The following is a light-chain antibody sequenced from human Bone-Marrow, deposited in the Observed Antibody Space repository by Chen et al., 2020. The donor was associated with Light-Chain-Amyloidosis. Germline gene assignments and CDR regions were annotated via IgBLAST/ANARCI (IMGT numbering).Light chain of an antibody. CDR2: RDT. Sequence: SYELTQPPSVSVSPGQTARITCSGDDLPTKYAYWYQQKPGQAPVLVIHRDTERPSGISERFSGCSSGTTATLTISGVQAEDEADYRCQSADSSGTYEVIFGGGTKLTVL. V-gene: IGLV3-25*03. CDR3: QSADSSGTYEVI. J-gene: IGLJ2*01. CDR1: DLPTKY.